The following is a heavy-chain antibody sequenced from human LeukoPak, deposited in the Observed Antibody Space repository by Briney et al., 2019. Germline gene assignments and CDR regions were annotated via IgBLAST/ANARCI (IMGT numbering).Heavy chain of an antibody. J-gene: IGHJ5*02. Sequence: GGSLRLSCAASRFTFSNYAMHWVRQAPGKGLEWVAVISYDGVNQYYADSVKGRFTISRDNSKNTLYLQMNSLRAEDTAVYYCARELTPYYDFWSGYFDHFRKTRFDPWGQGTLVTVSS. D-gene: IGHD3-3*01. CDR3: ARELTPYYDFWSGYFDHFRKTRFDP. CDR1: RFTFSNYA. V-gene: IGHV3-30*04. CDR2: ISYDGVNQ.